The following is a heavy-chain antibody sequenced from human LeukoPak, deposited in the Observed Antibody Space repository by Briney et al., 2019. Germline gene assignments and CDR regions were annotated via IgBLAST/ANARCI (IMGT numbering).Heavy chain of an antibody. D-gene: IGHD3-22*01. Sequence: GGSLRLSCAASGVIFNQYWMSWVRQAPGRGLDWVANIDQDGSEKHYVDSVKGRFTISRDNARNSLYLQMNSLRAEDTAVYYCARGRFSYDSTGYSSFYYWGQGTLVTVSS. J-gene: IGHJ4*02. CDR3: ARGRFSYDSTGYSSFYY. V-gene: IGHV3-7*01. CDR2: IDQDGSEK. CDR1: GVIFNQYW.